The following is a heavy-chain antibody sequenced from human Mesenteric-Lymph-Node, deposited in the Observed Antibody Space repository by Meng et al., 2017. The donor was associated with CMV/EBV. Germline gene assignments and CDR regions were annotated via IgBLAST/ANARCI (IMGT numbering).Heavy chain of an antibody. J-gene: IGHJ6*02. D-gene: IGHD1-26*01. Sequence: GESLKISCVASGFTFSDYYMSWIRQAPGKGLEWVSFIHYDGSNTYYGDSVKGRFTISRDKFKNTLYLQMNSLRVEDTALYYCAKELYTGTFLYGMDVWGQGTTVTVSS. CDR1: GFTFSDYY. CDR2: IHYDGSNT. V-gene: IGHV3-30*02. CDR3: AKELYTGTFLYGMDV.